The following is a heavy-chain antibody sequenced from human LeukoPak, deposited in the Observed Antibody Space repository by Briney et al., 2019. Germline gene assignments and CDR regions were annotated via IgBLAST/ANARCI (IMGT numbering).Heavy chain of an antibody. CDR2: IISSAAST. Sequence: GGSLRLSCTASGLTFGDYAMSWVRQAPGKGLEWVSHIISSAASTDYADSVKGRFTISRDNSKNTLYLQMTSLRAEDTAVYYCAKSAPSKYWGQGTLVTVSS. CDR3: AKSAPSKY. CDR1: GLTFGDYA. J-gene: IGHJ4*02. V-gene: IGHV3-23*01. D-gene: IGHD4-4*01.